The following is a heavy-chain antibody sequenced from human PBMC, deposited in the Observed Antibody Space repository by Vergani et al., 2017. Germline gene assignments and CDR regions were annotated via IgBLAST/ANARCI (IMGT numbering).Heavy chain of an antibody. J-gene: IGHJ6*02. Sequence: QVQLEESGPGLVKPSETLSLTCTVSGGSFNTFYWSWIRPSPGKGLEWIGDIYSTGSTNYNPSLNSRVTMSVDTSKNQFSLKLRSVTAADTAVYFCARVMYRDEASTGYRLEGMDIWGQGTTVTISS. CDR2: IYSTGST. CDR1: GGSFNTFY. D-gene: IGHD3-9*01. V-gene: IGHV4-59*13. CDR3: ARVMYRDEASTGYRLEGMDI.